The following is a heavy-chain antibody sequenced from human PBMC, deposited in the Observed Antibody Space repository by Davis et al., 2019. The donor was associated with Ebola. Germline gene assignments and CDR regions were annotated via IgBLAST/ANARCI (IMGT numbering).Heavy chain of an antibody. D-gene: IGHD6-19*01. J-gene: IGHJ6*03. CDR1: GGSFSGYY. V-gene: IGHV4-59*01. CDR3: ARTTAVAGYFYYYYYMDV. Sequence: PGGSLRLSCAVYGGSFSGYYWSWIRQPPGKGLEWIGYIYYSGSTNYNPSLKSRVTISVDTSKNQFSLKLSSVTAADTAVYYCARTTAVAGYFYYYYYMDVWGKGTTVTVSS. CDR2: IYYSGST.